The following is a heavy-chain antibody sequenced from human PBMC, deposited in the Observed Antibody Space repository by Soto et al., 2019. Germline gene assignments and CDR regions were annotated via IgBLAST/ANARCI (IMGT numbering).Heavy chain of an antibody. CDR2: ISAYNGNT. D-gene: IGHD5-12*01. CDR1: GYTFTSYG. J-gene: IGHJ4*02. CDR3: ARDHPDIVATIVLLGYFDY. V-gene: IGHV1-18*04. Sequence: QVQLVQSGAEVKKPGASVKVSCKASGYTFTSYGISWVRQAPGQGLEWMGWISAYNGNTNYAQKLQGRVTMTTDTSTSTAYMELRSLRSDDTAVYYCARDHPDIVATIVLLGYFDYWGQGTLVTVSS.